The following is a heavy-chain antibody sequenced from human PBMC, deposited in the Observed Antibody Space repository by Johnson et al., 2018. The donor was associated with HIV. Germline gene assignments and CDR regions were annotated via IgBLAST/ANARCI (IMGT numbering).Heavy chain of an antibody. CDR3: ARDRGYWDAFDI. CDR2: ISSSGTTV. J-gene: IGHJ3*02. CDR1: GFTFSDYY. Sequence: QVQLVESGGGLVKPGGSLRLSCAASGFTFSDYYMSWIRQTPGKGLEWVSYISSSGTTVYSADSVKGRFSISRDNAKHSLYLQMNSLRAEDTAGYYCARDRGYWDAFDIWGQGTMVTVSS. V-gene: IGHV3-11*04. D-gene: IGHD3-22*01.